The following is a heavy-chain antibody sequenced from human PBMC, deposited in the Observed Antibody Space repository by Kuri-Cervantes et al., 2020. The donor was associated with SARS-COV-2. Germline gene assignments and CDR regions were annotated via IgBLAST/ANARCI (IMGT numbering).Heavy chain of an antibody. CDR3: ARGYDSSGYSLDY. J-gene: IGHJ4*02. CDR2: INSDGSST. Sequence: GESLKIPCAASGFTFSSYWMHWVRQAPGKGLVWVSRINSDGSSTSYADSVKGRFTISRDNDKNTLDLQMNSLRAEDTAVYYCARGYDSSGYSLDYWGQGTLVTVSS. D-gene: IGHD3-22*01. V-gene: IGHV3-74*01. CDR1: GFTFSSYW.